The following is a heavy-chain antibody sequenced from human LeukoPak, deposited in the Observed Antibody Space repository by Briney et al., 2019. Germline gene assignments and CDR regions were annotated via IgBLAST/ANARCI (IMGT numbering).Heavy chain of an antibody. Sequence: SQTLSLTCAISGDSVSNNNAAWHWIRQSPSRGLEWLGRTYYRSKWSNNYAASVTGRITINPDTSKNQFSLQLNSVTPEDTAVYYCTRDACSGGSCNWNFDYWGQGTLVTVSS. D-gene: IGHD2-15*01. CDR3: TRDACSGGSCNWNFDY. V-gene: IGHV6-1*01. CDR2: TYYRSKWSN. CDR1: GDSVSNNNAA. J-gene: IGHJ4*02.